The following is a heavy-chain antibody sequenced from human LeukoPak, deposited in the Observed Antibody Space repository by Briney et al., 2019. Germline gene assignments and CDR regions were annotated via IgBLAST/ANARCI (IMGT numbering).Heavy chain of an antibody. CDR3: ARVWKYYYDSSGYDT. CDR2: IYTSGST. D-gene: IGHD3-22*01. J-gene: IGHJ5*02. Sequence: PSQTLSLTCTVSGGSFSSGSHYWSWIRQPPGKGLEWIGRIYTSGSTNYNPSLKSRVTISVDTSKNQFSLKLSSVTAADTAVYYCARVWKYYYDSSGYDTWGQGTLVTVSS. V-gene: IGHV4-61*02. CDR1: GGSFSSGSHY.